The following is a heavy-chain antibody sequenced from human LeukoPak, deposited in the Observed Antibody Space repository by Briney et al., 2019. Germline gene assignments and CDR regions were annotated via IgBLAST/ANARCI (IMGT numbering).Heavy chain of an antibody. CDR2: IHIYRGNT. CDR3: ARDFYPHELRGVTLFDP. D-gene: IGHD3-10*01. CDR1: GYTFTSYG. J-gene: IGHJ5*02. Sequence: GASVKVSCKASGYTFTSYGISWVRQAPGQGLEWMGWIHIYRGNTNYAQKFQGRVTMTTDTSTSTAYMELSRLRSDDTAVYYCARDFYPHELRGVTLFDPWGQGTLVTVSS. V-gene: IGHV1-18*01.